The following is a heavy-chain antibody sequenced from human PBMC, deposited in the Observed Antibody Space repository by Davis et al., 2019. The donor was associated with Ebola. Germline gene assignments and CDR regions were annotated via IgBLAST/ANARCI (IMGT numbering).Heavy chain of an antibody. CDR3: ARAYSSSWRDFDY. CDR1: GFTFSSYR. J-gene: IGHJ4*02. D-gene: IGHD6-13*01. CDR2: ISSSSTI. Sequence: GGSLRLSCAASGFTFSSYRMNWVRQAPGKGLEWVSYISSSSTIYYADSVKGRFTISRDNAKNSLYLQMNSLRAEDTAVYYCARAYSSSWRDFDYWGQGTLVTVSS. V-gene: IGHV3-48*01.